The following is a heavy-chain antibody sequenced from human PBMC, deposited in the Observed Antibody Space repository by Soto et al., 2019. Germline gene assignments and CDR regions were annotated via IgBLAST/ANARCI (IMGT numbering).Heavy chain of an antibody. CDR1: GFTFSSYD. J-gene: IGHJ6*02. CDR3: AREPVAVAPDYYYYGMDV. V-gene: IGHV3-13*01. Sequence: GGSLRLSCAASGFTFSSYDMHWVRQATGKGLEWVSAIGTAGDTYYPGSVKGRFTISRENAKNSLYLQMNSLRAEDTAVYYCAREPVAVAPDYYYYGMDVWGQGTTVTVSS. D-gene: IGHD6-19*01. CDR2: IGTAGDT.